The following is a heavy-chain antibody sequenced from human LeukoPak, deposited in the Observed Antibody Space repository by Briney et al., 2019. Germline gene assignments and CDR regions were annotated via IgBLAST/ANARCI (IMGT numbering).Heavy chain of an antibody. Sequence: GRSLRLSCAASGFTFSSYGMHWVRQAPGKGLEWVAVIWYDGSNKYYADSVKGRFTISRDNSKNTLYLQMNSLRAEDTAVYYCAKRDGYSSGWYKYFDYWGQGTLVTVSS. CDR3: AKRDGYSSGWYKYFDY. CDR2: IWYDGSNK. CDR1: GFTFSSYG. D-gene: IGHD6-19*01. V-gene: IGHV3-33*06. J-gene: IGHJ4*02.